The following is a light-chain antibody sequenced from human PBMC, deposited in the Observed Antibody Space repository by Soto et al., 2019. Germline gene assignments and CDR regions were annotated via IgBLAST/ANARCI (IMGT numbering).Light chain of an antibody. CDR3: QQYNLGWT. J-gene: IGKJ1*01. CDR2: DAS. CDR1: QSISSW. V-gene: IGKV1-5*01. Sequence: DIQMTQSPSTLSASVGDRVTITCRASQSISSWLAWYQQKPGKAPKLLIYDASSLESGVPSRFSGSGSGTEFTLAISSLQPDDFATYYCQQYNLGWTFGQGTKVEIK.